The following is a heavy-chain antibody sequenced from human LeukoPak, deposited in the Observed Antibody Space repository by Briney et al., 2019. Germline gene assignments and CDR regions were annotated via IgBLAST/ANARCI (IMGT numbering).Heavy chain of an antibody. D-gene: IGHD5-18*01. V-gene: IGHV3-9*01. CDR1: GFTMDDYA. CDR2: IICNSGSI. CDR3: AKDRGSRYSYGYFNY. J-gene: IGHJ4*02. Sequence: GRSLRLSSAASGFTMDDYAMHRVRQAPGKGLEWVSVIICNSGSIGYADSVKGRFIISSDNAMNSLYLQMNSLRAEDTALYYCAKDRGSRYSYGYFNYWGQGTLVTVSS.